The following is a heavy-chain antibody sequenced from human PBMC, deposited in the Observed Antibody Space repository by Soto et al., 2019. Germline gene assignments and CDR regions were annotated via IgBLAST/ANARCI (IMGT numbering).Heavy chain of an antibody. CDR1: GFTFDDYA. D-gene: IGHD3-3*01. CDR3: AKGSPHITIFGVALDY. V-gene: IGHV3-9*01. J-gene: IGHJ4*02. CDR2: ISWNSGSI. Sequence: HPGGSLRLSCAASGFTFDDYAMHWVWQAPGKGLEWVSGISWNSGSIGYADSVKGRFTISRDNAKNSLYLQMNSLRAEDTALYYCAKGSPHITIFGVALDYWGQGTLVTVSS.